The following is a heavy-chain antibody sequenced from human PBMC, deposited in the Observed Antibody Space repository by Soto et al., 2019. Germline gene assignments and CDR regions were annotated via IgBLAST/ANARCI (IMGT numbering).Heavy chain of an antibody. Sequence: EVQLLESGGGLVQPGGSLRLSCAASGFTFSSYAMSWVRRAPGKGLEWVSAISGSGGSTYYADSVKGRFTISRDNSKNTLYLQMNSLRAEDTAVYYCAKRDTIAAAGTWGIDYWGQGTLVTVSS. CDR2: ISGSGGST. J-gene: IGHJ4*02. CDR3: AKRDTIAAAGTWGIDY. D-gene: IGHD6-13*01. V-gene: IGHV3-23*01. CDR1: GFTFSSYA.